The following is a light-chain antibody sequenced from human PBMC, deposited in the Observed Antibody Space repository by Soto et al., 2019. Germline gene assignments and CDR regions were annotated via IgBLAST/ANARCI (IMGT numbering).Light chain of an antibody. CDR2: GAS. CDR1: QSVSSN. CDR3: HQYNNWPRT. Sequence: EIVMTQSPATLSVSPGERATLSCRASQSVSSNLAWYQQKPGQAPRLLIYGASTRVTGIPARFSGRGSGTEFTLTISSLQSEDFAVYHCHQYNNWPRTFGQGTKV. J-gene: IGKJ1*01. V-gene: IGKV3-15*01.